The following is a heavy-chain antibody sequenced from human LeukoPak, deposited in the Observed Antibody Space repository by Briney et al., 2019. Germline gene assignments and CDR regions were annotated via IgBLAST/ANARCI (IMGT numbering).Heavy chain of an antibody. Sequence: ASVKVSCKASGYTFTSYGISWLRQAPGQGLEWMGWISTYNGNTNYAQKLQGRVSMTTDTSARTAYMELRNLRSDDTAVYYCARDQAGEGDTGKFKLFDYWGQGTLVTVSS. D-gene: IGHD1-7*01. CDR3: ARDQAGEGDTGKFKLFDY. V-gene: IGHV1-18*01. J-gene: IGHJ4*02. CDR1: GYTFTSYG. CDR2: ISTYNGNT.